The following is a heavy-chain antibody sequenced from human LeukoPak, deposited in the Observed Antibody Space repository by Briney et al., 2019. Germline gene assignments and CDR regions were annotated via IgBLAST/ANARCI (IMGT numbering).Heavy chain of an antibody. D-gene: IGHD7-27*01. V-gene: IGHV3-23*01. J-gene: IGHJ6*03. Sequence: PGGSLRLSCAASGFTFGSYGMSWVRQAPGKGLEWVSAISGSGGSTYYADSVKGRFTISRDNSKNTLYLQMNSLRAEDTAVYYCAKGDDWGLSYYYYMDVWGKGTTVTVSS. CDR3: AKGDDWGLSYYYYMDV. CDR1: GFTFGSYG. CDR2: ISGSGGST.